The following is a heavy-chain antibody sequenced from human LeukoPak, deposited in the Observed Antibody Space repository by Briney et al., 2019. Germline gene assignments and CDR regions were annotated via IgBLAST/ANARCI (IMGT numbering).Heavy chain of an antibody. CDR1: GYTFTSYG. D-gene: IGHD3-22*01. Sequence: GASVKVSCKASGYTFTSYGISWVRQAPGQGLEWMGWISAYNGNTNYAQKLQGRVTMTTDTSTSTAYMELRSLRSDDTAVYYCARDRYYYDSSDYLTFDYWGQGTLVTVSS. V-gene: IGHV1-18*01. J-gene: IGHJ4*02. CDR2: ISAYNGNT. CDR3: ARDRYYYDSSDYLTFDY.